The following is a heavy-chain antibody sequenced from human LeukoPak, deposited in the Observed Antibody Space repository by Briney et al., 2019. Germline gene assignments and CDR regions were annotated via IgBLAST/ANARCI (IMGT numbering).Heavy chain of an antibody. CDR1: GYMFIDYY. J-gene: IGHJ4*02. D-gene: IGHD2-8*02. CDR2: INPNSGGT. CDR3: ARRYCSDTQCYFFDY. Sequence: ASVKVSCKASGYMFIDYYMHWVRQAPGQGLEWMGWINPNSGGTDYVQKFQGRVTMTRDTSISTAYMELNRLTSDDTAVYYCARRYCSDTQCYFFDYWGQGTQVTVSS. V-gene: IGHV1-2*02.